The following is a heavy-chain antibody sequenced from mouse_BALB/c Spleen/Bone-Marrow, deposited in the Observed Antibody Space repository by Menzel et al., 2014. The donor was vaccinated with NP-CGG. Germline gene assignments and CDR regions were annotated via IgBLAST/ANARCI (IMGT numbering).Heavy chain of an antibody. D-gene: IGHD2-14*01. CDR1: GFNIKATY. CDR3: ASYRYGWYCDV. Sequence: EVMLVESGAELVKPGAPVKLSCTAPGFNIKATYLHWVKQRPEQGLDWIGRIDPAIFTTYDPKFQGKATITADTSSNTAYLHLSSLTSEDTAVYYCASYRYGWYCDVWGAGTTGTVSS. CDR2: IDPAIFT. J-gene: IGHJ1*01. V-gene: IGHV14-3*02.